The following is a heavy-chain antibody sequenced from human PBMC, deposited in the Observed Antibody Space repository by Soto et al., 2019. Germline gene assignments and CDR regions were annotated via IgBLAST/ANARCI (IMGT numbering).Heavy chain of an antibody. V-gene: IGHV3-30-3*01. CDR2: ISYDGSNE. J-gene: IGHJ4*02. D-gene: IGHD6-19*01. Sequence: QVQLVESGGGVVQPGRSLRLSCAASGFTFSNFPIHWVRQAPGKGLEWVTVISYDGSNEYYADSVKGRFTISRDNSKNTLYFQMNSLRPEDSGLYFCARGGLGSGWYHFDSWGQGTLVTVSS. CDR3: ARGGLGSGWYHFDS. CDR1: GFTFSNFP.